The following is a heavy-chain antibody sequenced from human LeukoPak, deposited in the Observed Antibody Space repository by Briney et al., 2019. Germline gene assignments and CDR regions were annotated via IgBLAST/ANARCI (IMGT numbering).Heavy chain of an antibody. CDR3: ARALYYDILTNYQTHTYYFDY. J-gene: IGHJ4*02. V-gene: IGHV3-48*02. Sequence: PGGSLRLSCAASGFTFSSYSMNWVRQAPGKGLEWVSYISSNSRVIYYRDSVKGRFTISRDNAKNSLSLQMNSLRDEDTAVYYCARALYYDILTNYQTHTYYFDYWGQGTLLTVSS. CDR2: ISSNSRVI. CDR1: GFTFSSYS. D-gene: IGHD3-9*01.